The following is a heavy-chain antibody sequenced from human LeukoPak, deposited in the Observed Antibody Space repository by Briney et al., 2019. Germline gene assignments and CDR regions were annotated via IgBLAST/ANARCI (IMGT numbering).Heavy chain of an antibody. D-gene: IGHD7-27*01. Sequence: ASVKVSCKASGYTFTCYYMHWVRQAPGQGLEWMGWINPNSGGTNYAQKFQGRVTMTRDTSISTAYMELSRLRSDDTAVYYCARVSNFYYYYGMDVWGQGTTVTVSS. V-gene: IGHV1-2*02. CDR1: GYTFTCYY. CDR2: INPNSGGT. J-gene: IGHJ6*02. CDR3: ARVSNFYYYYGMDV.